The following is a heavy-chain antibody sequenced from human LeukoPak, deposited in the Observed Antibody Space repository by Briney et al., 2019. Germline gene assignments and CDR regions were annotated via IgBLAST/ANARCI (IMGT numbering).Heavy chain of an antibody. D-gene: IGHD3-10*01. J-gene: IGHJ4*02. CDR3: APSKHEGSGSYPFY. V-gene: IGHV3-23*01. CDR2: ISGSGGST. Sequence: GGSPRLSCAASGFTFSSYAMSWVRQAPGKGLEWVSAISGSGGSTYYADSVKGRFTISRDNSKNTLYLQMNSLRAEDTAVYYCAPSKHEGSGSYPFYWGQGTLVTVSS. CDR1: GFTFSSYA.